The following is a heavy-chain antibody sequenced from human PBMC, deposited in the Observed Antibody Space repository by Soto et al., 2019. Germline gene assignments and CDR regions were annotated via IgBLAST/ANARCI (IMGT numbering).Heavy chain of an antibody. D-gene: IGHD1-1*01. J-gene: IGHJ5*02. CDR3: ASHDPGARFDP. CDR2: INPNNGAT. V-gene: IGHV1-2*02. CDR1: RYIFTAYF. Sequence: QVQLVQSGAEVKKPGASVKVSCKAPRYIFTAYFMHWVRQAPGQGLEWMGWINPNNGATHYGLSFQGRVTMTRDTSISTAYMERSSLRADYTAVYYCASHDPGARFDPWGQGNLVIVSS.